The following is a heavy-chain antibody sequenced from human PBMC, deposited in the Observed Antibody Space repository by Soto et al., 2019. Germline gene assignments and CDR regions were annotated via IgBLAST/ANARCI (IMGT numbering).Heavy chain of an antibody. J-gene: IGHJ6*02. CDR3: VKSMTLLWFGELGP. CDR1: EFTFSNYA. CDR2: ISGSGGNT. V-gene: IGHV3-23*01. D-gene: IGHD3-10*01. Sequence: VGSLRLSCSASEFTFSNYAMAWVRQAPGKGLEWVSGISGSGGNTHYAASVKGRFTISRDNSKNTLYLQMNTLRAEDTAVYYCVKSMTLLWFGELGPWGQGTTVTVSS.